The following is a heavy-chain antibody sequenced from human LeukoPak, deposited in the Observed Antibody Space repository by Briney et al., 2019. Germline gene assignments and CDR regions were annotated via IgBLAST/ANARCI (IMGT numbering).Heavy chain of an antibody. CDR2: INPSGGST. CDR3: ARGDLLDYGDYEIRY. D-gene: IGHD4-17*01. J-gene: IGHJ4*02. CDR1: GGTFSSYA. Sequence: GASAKVSCKASGGTFSSYAISWVRQARGQGLEWMGIINPSGGSTSYAQKFQGRVTMTRDTSTSTVYMELSSLRSEDTAVYYCARGDLLDYGDYEIRYWGQGTLVTVSS. V-gene: IGHV1-46*01.